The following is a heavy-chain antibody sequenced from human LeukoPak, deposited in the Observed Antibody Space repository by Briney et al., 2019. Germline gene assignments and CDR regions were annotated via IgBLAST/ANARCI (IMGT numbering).Heavy chain of an antibody. J-gene: IGHJ5*02. V-gene: IGHV1-3*03. CDR2: INAGNGNT. CDR1: GYTFTSYA. CDR3: ARGAMVRGVIIDNWFDP. Sequence: GASVKVSCTASGYTFTSYAMHWVRQAPGQRLEWMGWINAGNGNTKYSQEFQGRVTITRDTSASTAYMDLSSLRSEDMAVYYCARGAMVRGVIIDNWFDPWGQGTLVSVSS. D-gene: IGHD3-10*01.